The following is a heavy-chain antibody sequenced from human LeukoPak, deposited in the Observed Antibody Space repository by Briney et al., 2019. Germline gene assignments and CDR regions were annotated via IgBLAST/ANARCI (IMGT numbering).Heavy chain of an antibody. J-gene: IGHJ4*02. D-gene: IGHD4-17*01. CDR3: ARCSTVTTLDY. CDR2: INSDGSST. Sequence: GGSLRLSCAASGFTFSSYWMHWVRHAPGKGLVWVSRINSDGSSTSYADSVKGRFTISRDNAKNTVNLQMNSLRAEDTAVYYCARCSTVTTLDYWGQGTLVTVSS. CDR1: GFTFSSYW. V-gene: IGHV3-74*01.